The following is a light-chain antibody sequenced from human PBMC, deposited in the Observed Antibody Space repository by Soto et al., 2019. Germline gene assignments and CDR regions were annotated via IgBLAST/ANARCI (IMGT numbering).Light chain of an antibody. CDR2: DTS. J-gene: IGKJ5*01. V-gene: IGKV3-20*01. CDR1: QRPSNSH. Sequence: DIVLTQSPGALSFSPGERATLSWRASQRPSNSHVAWYLLKPGQAPRLLIFDTSSRATGIPDRFSGSVSGTELTLTISRLEPEDFAVFYCKQYGTSEIIFGQGTRLEIX. CDR3: KQYGTSEII.